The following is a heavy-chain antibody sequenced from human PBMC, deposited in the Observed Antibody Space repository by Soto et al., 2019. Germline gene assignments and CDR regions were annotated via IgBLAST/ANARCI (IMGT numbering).Heavy chain of an antibody. Sequence: QITLKESGPTLAKPTQTLTLTCTFSGFSLSTTGVGVGWIRQPPGKALEWLALIYWDDDKRYNPSLNSRLTITKDTSKNQVVLAMTNMDPVDTATYYCVQSRCGGDCLQSYSSHSYYGLDVWGQGTTVTVSS. CDR1: GFSLSTTGVG. V-gene: IGHV2-5*02. D-gene: IGHD2-21*02. CDR2: IYWDDDK. J-gene: IGHJ6*02. CDR3: VQSRCGGDCLQSYSSHSYYGLDV.